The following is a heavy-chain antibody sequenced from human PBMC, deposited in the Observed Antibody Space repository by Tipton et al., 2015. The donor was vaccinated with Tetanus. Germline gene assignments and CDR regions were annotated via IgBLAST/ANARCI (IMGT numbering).Heavy chain of an antibody. Sequence: TLSLTCAVHGGSFSDYFWSWLRQSPGKGLEWIGEVNYVGSTIYNPSLKSQVTMSVDASKRQLSLTLTSVTAAVTAVYYCAASVVRWFDPWGQGTLVTVSS. V-gene: IGHV4-34*01. J-gene: IGHJ5*02. CDR2: VNYVGST. D-gene: IGHD2-2*01. CDR1: GGSFSDYF. CDR3: AASVVRWFDP.